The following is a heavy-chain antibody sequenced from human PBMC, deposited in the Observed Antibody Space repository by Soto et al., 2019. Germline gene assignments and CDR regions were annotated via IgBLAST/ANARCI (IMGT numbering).Heavy chain of an antibody. CDR2: ISYDGSNK. CDR1: GFTFSSYG. Sequence: GGSLRLSCAASGFTFSSYGMHWVRQAPGKGLEWVAVISYDGSNKYYADSVKGRFTSSRDNSKNTLYLQMNSLRAEDKAVYYCAKDVIAVAGTYYFDYWGQGTLVTVSS. J-gene: IGHJ4*02. V-gene: IGHV3-30*18. CDR3: AKDVIAVAGTYYFDY. D-gene: IGHD6-19*01.